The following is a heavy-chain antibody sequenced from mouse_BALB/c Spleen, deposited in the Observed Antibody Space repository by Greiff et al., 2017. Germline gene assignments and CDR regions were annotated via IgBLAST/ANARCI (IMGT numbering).Heavy chain of an antibody. Sequence: QVQLQQPGAELVRPGASVKLSCKASGYTFTRYWINWVKQRPGQGLEWIGNIYPSDSYTNYNQKFKDKATLTVDKSSSTAYMQLSSPTSEDSAVYYCTTNYRYGFAYWGQGTLVTVSA. J-gene: IGHJ3*01. CDR3: TTNYRYGFAY. V-gene: IGHV1-69*02. D-gene: IGHD2-14*01. CDR1: GYTFTRYW. CDR2: IYPSDSYT.